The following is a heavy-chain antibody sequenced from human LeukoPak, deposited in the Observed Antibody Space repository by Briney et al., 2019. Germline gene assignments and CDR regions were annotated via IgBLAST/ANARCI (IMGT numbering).Heavy chain of an antibody. Sequence: PGGSLRLSCAASGFTFSSYSMNWVRQAPGKGLEWVSYISGSSSAIYYADSVKGRFTISRDNAKNSLYLQMNSLRAEDTAVYYCVSETPIQWLVIDCWGQGSLVTVSS. J-gene: IGHJ4*02. CDR1: GFTFSSYS. D-gene: IGHD6-19*01. CDR3: VSETPIQWLVIDC. V-gene: IGHV3-48*04. CDR2: ISGSSSAI.